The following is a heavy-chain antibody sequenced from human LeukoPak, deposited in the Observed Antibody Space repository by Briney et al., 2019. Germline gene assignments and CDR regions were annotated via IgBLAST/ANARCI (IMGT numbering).Heavy chain of an antibody. V-gene: IGHV4-39*01. CDR1: GYSISSSSYY. D-gene: IGHD3-10*01. CDR2: IYYSGST. CDR3: ARTYYYGSGSSAHFDY. Sequence: PSETLSLTCTVSGYSISSSSYYWGWIRQPPGKGLEWIGSIYYSGSTYYNPSLKSRVTISVDTSKNQFSLKLSSVTAADTAVYYCARTYYYGSGSSAHFDYWGQGTLVTVSS. J-gene: IGHJ4*02.